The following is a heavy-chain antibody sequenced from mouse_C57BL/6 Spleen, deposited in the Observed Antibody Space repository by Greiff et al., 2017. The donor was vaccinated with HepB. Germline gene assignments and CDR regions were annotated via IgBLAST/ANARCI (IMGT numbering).Heavy chain of an antibody. Sequence: QVQLQQPGAELVRPGTSVKLSCKASGYTFTSYWMHWVKQRPGQGLEWIGVIDPSDSYTNYNQKFKGKATLTVDTSSSTAYMQLSSLTSEDSAVYDCAREGTLGSSLDYWGQGTTLTVSS. V-gene: IGHV1-59*01. D-gene: IGHD1-1*01. CDR1: GYTFTSYW. CDR2: IDPSDSYT. CDR3: AREGTLGSSLDY. J-gene: IGHJ2*01.